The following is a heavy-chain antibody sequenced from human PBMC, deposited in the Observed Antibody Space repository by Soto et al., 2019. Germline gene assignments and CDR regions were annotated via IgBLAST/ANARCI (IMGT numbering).Heavy chain of an antibody. D-gene: IGHD6-13*01. CDR3: AKDLAAAGPGPYYYYGMDV. J-gene: IGHJ6*02. V-gene: IGHV3-30*18. CDR2: ISYDGSNK. CDR1: GFTFSSYG. Sequence: VQLVESGGGVVQPGRSLRLSCAASGFTFSSYGMHWVRQAPGKGLEWVAVISYDGSNKYYADSVKGRFTISRDNSKNTLYLQMNSLRAEDTAVYYCAKDLAAAGPGPYYYYGMDVWGQGTTVTVSS.